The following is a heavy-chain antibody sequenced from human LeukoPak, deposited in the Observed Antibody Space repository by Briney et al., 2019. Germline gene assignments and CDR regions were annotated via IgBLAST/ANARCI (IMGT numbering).Heavy chain of an antibody. J-gene: IGHJ5*02. CDR2: IYTSGST. D-gene: IGHD2-2*01. V-gene: IGHV4-4*07. Sequence: SETLSLTCTVSGGSISSYYWSWVRQPAGKGLGWIGRIYTSGSTNYNPSLKTRVTISVDTSKNQFSLKLSSVTAADTAVYYCAREAHRDIVVVPAAIWFDPWGQGTLVTVSS. CDR1: GGSISSYY. CDR3: AREAHRDIVVVPAAIWFDP.